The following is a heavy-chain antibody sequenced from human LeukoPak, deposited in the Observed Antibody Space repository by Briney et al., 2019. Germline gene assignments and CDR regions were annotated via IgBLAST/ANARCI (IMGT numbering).Heavy chain of an antibody. CDR2: ISSSSSTI. V-gene: IGHV3-48*04. CDR1: GFTFSSYS. Sequence: GGSLRLSCAASGFTFSSYSMNWVRQAPGKGLEWVSYISSSSSTIYYADSVKGRFTISRDNARNSLYLQMNSLKAEDTAVYYCARERDEGFDYWGQGTLVTVSS. CDR3: ARERDEGFDY. D-gene: IGHD5-24*01. J-gene: IGHJ4*02.